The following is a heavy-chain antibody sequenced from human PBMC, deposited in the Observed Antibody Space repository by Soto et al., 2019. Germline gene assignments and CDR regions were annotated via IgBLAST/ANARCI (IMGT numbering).Heavy chain of an antibody. J-gene: IGHJ4*02. D-gene: IGHD6-13*01. V-gene: IGHV4-59*01. Sequence: SETLSLTCTVSGGSISNYYWSWIRQPPGKGLEWIGYIYSSGSTNYNPSLKSRVTTAVDTSKNQFSLKLSSVTAADTAVYYCARRGAAPGIRAYYFDYWGQGTLVIVSS. CDR1: GGSISNYY. CDR3: ARRGAAPGIRAYYFDY. CDR2: IYSSGST.